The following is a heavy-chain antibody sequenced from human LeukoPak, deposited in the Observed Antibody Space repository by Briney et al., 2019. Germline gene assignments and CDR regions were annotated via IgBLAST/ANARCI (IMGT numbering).Heavy chain of an antibody. J-gene: IGHJ4*02. CDR3: ATSWFGDYYFDY. D-gene: IGHD3-10*01. CDR2: ISSSGSTI. CDR1: GFTFSSYE. V-gene: IGHV3-48*03. Sequence: GGSLRLSCAASGFTFSSYEMNWVRQAPGKGLEWVSYISSSGSTIYYADSVKGRFTISRDNAKNSLYLQMNSLRAEDTAVYYCATSWFGDYYFDYWGQGTLVTVSP.